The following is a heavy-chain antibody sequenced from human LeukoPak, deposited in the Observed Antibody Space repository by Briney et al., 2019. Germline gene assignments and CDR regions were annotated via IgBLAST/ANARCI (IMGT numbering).Heavy chain of an antibody. J-gene: IGHJ4*02. V-gene: IGHV5-51*01. CDR3: ARGGKSFGDY. CDR2: IYPGDSDS. D-gene: IGHD3-3*01. Sequence: GECLQISCKTSGYGFNSYLIAWARQTPGKGLEWMGIIYPGDSDSRYSPSFQGHVTISADKSISTAYLQWSSLEASDTAMYYCARGGKSFGDYWGQGTLVTVSS. CDR1: GYGFNSYL.